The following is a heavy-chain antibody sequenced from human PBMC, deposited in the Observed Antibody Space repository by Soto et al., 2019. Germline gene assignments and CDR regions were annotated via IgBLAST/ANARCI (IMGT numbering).Heavy chain of an antibody. D-gene: IGHD3-10*01. CDR3: ARGPYGSGSYRGQRWFDP. CDR1: GGSFSGYY. CDR2: INHSGST. Sequence: QVQLQQWGAGLLKPSETLSLTCAVYGGSFSGYYWSWIRQPPGKGLEWIGEINHSGSTNYNPSLKSRVTISVDTSKNQFSLKLSSVTAADTAVYYCARGPYGSGSYRGQRWFDPWGQGTLVTVSS. V-gene: IGHV4-34*01. J-gene: IGHJ5*02.